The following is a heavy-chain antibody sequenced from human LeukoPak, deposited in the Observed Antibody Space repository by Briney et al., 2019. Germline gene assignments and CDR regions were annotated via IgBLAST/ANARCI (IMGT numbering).Heavy chain of an antibody. Sequence: GGSLRLSCAASRFTFSSYSMNWVRQAPGKGLEWVSSISSSSSYIYYADSVKGRFTISRDNAKNSLYLQMNSLRAEDTAVNYCASRYEQQLAIYYYYGMDVWGQGTTVTVSS. D-gene: IGHD6-13*01. V-gene: IGHV3-21*01. CDR1: RFTFSSYS. J-gene: IGHJ6*02. CDR3: ASRYEQQLAIYYYYGMDV. CDR2: ISSSSSYI.